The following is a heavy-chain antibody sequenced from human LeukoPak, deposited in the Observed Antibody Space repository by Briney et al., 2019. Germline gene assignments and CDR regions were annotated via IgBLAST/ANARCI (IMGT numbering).Heavy chain of an antibody. J-gene: IGHJ4*02. CDR3: ARVLLVSSGTFYFDY. CDR2: IHYIGST. CDR1: GGSISSYY. V-gene: IGHV4-59*01. D-gene: IGHD6-25*01. Sequence: SETLSLTCTVPGGSISSYYWSWVRQPPGKGLEWIGYIHYIGSTNYNPSLKNRVTISVDTSKNQFSLKLTSVTAADTAVYYCARVLLVSSGTFYFDYWGQGTLVTVSS.